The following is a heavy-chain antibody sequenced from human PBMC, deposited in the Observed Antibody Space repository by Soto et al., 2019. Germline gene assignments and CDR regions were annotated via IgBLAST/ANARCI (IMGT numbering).Heavy chain of an antibody. D-gene: IGHD1-26*01. Sequence: QVQLQESGPGLVKPSETLSLTCTVSGGSISSYYWSWIRQPPGKGLEWIGNIHNSGSTNYKPSLKSRVTISVDTSKNPFSLKLSSVTAADTAVYYCARETDSVSYYTFDIWGQGTMVTVSS. CDR3: ARETDSVSYYTFDI. J-gene: IGHJ3*02. V-gene: IGHV4-59*01. CDR1: GGSISSYY. CDR2: IHNSGST.